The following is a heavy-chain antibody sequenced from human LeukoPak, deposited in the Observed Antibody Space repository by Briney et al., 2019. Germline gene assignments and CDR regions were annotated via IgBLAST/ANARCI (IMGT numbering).Heavy chain of an antibody. CDR2: ISYYGST. V-gene: IGHV4-39*07. D-gene: IGHD6-13*01. CDR1: GGSISSSSYY. Sequence: SETLSLTCTVSGGSISSSSYYWGWIRQPPGKGLEWIGSISYYGSTYYNPSLKSRVTISVDTSKNQFSLKLSSVTAADTAVYYCARDHEAAAGNFDPWGQGTLVTVSS. J-gene: IGHJ5*02. CDR3: ARDHEAAAGNFDP.